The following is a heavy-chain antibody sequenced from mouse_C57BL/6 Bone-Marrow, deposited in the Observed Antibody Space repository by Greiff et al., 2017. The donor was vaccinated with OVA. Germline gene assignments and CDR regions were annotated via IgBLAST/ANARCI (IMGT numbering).Heavy chain of an antibody. D-gene: IGHD2-2*01. Sequence: VHVKQSGGDLVKPGGSLKLSCAASGFTFSSYGMSWVRQTPDKRLEWVATISSGGSYTYYPDSVKGRFTISRDNAKNTLYLQMSSLKSEDTAMYYCARRPWLRRFDYWGQGTTLTVSS. J-gene: IGHJ2*01. CDR2: ISSGGSYT. CDR3: ARRPWLRRFDY. V-gene: IGHV5-6*01. CDR1: GFTFSSYG.